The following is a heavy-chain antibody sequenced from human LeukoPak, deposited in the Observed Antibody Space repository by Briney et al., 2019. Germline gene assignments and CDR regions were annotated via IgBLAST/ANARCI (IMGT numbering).Heavy chain of an antibody. CDR1: GGTFSSYA. CDR3: ASGVAGTRQTKYYYYGMDV. CDR2: IIPILGIA. V-gene: IGHV1-69*04. J-gene: IGHJ6*02. Sequence: SVKVSCKASGGTFSSYAISWVRQAPGQGLEWMGRIIPILGIANYAQKFQGRVTITADKSPSTAYMELSSLRSEDTAVYYCASGVAGTRQTKYYYYGMDVWGQGTTVTVSS. D-gene: IGHD6-19*01.